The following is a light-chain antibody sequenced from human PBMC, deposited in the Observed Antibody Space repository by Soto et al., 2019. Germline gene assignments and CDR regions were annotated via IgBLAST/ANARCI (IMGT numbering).Light chain of an antibody. CDR3: AAWDDSLNGYV. Sequence: QSVLAQPPSVSGSPGQSVTISCTGTSSDVGGYNYVSWYQQHPGKAPKVIIFDVSKRPSGVPDRFSGSKSGTSASLAISGLQSEDEADYYCAAWDDSLNGYVFGTGTKVTVL. CDR1: SSDVGGYNY. V-gene: IGLV2-11*01. J-gene: IGLJ1*01. CDR2: DVS.